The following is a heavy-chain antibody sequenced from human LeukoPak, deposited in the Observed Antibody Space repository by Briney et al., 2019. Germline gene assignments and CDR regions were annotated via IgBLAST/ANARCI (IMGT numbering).Heavy chain of an antibody. Sequence: GESLKISCKGSGYSFTSYWIGWVRQMPGKGLEWMGIIYPGDSDTRYSPSFQGQVTISADKSISTAYLQWSSLKASDTAMYYCARLAVVVPAATPTGWFDPWGQGTLVTVSS. CDR2: IYPGDSDT. V-gene: IGHV5-51*01. CDR1: GYSFTSYW. D-gene: IGHD2-2*01. J-gene: IGHJ5*02. CDR3: ARLAVVVPAATPTGWFDP.